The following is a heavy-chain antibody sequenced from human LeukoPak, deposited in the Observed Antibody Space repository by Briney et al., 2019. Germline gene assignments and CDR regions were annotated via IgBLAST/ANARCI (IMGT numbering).Heavy chain of an antibody. Sequence: PSQTLSLTCTVSGGSISSGGYYWSWIRQPPGKGLEWIGYIYHSGSTYYNPSLKSRVTISVDRSKNQFSLKLSSVTAADTAVYYCARDPPAYGSESYYNNDAFDIWGLGIMVTVSS. CDR1: GGSISSGGYY. CDR2: IYHSGST. J-gene: IGHJ3*02. CDR3: ARDPPAYGSESYYNNDAFDI. D-gene: IGHD3-10*01. V-gene: IGHV4-30-2*01.